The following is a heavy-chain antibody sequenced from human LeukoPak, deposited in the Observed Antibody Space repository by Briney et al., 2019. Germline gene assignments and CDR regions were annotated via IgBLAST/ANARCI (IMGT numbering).Heavy chain of an antibody. V-gene: IGHV3-23*01. Sequence: GGSLRLSCAASGFTFSSYAMSWVRQAPGKGLEWVSAISGSGGSTYYADSVKGRFTISRDNSKNTLYLQMNSLRAEDTAVYYCAKDLSGYCNYGIYYFDYWGQGTLVTVSS. CDR3: AKDLSGYCNYGIYYFDY. CDR2: ISGSGGST. D-gene: IGHD4-11*01. J-gene: IGHJ4*02. CDR1: GFTFSSYA.